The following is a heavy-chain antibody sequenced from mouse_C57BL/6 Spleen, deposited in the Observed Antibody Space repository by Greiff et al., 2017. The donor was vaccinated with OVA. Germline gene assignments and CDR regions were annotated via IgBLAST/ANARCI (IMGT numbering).Heavy chain of an antibody. CDR2: IDPETGGT. J-gene: IGHJ2*01. CDR3: TRKGLLFDY. CDR1: GYTFTDYE. D-gene: IGHD3-3*01. Sequence: QVQLKQSGAELVRPGASVTLSCKASGYTFTDYEMHWVKQTPVHGLEWIGAIDPETGGTAYNQKFKGKAILTADKSSSTAYMELRSLTSEDSAVYYCTRKGLLFDYWGQGTTLTVSS. V-gene: IGHV1-15*01.